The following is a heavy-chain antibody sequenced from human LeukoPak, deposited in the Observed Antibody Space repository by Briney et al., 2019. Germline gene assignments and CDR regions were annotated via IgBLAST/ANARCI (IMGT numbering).Heavy chain of an antibody. CDR3: ARGRGRYYDT. V-gene: IGHV4-34*01. J-gene: IGHJ5*02. CDR1: GGSFSGYY. D-gene: IGHD3-22*01. Sequence: SETLSLTCAVYGGSFSGYYWSWIRQPPGKGLEWIGEINHSGSTNYNPSLKSRVTISVDTSKNQFSLKLSSVTAADTAVYYCARGRGRYYDTWGQGTLVTVSS. CDR2: INHSGST.